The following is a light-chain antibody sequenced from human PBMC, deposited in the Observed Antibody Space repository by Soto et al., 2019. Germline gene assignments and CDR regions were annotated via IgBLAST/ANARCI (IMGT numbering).Light chain of an antibody. Sequence: DIQMTQSPSTLSASVGDRVTITCRASQSISSWLAWYQQKPGKAPKLLIYDASSLESGVPSRFSGSGSGTKFTLTISSLQPDDFATYYCQEYNSYSGTFGQGTKADI. J-gene: IGKJ1*01. V-gene: IGKV1-5*01. CDR3: QEYNSYSGT. CDR2: DAS. CDR1: QSISSW.